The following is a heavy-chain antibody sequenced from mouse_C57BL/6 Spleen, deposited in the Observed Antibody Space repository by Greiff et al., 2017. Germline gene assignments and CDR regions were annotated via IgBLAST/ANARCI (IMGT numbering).Heavy chain of an antibody. D-gene: IGHD2-1*01. CDR2: IWRGGST. CDR3: AKKRAHYYGNSLYAMDY. J-gene: IGHJ4*01. CDR1: GFSFTSYG. Sequence: VKLMESGPGLVQPSQSLSITCTVSGFSFTSYGVHWVRQSPGKGLEWLGVIWRGGSTDYNAAFMSRLSITKDNSKGQVFFKMNSLQADDTAIYYCAKKRAHYYGNSLYAMDYWGQGTSVTVSS. V-gene: IGHV2-5*01.